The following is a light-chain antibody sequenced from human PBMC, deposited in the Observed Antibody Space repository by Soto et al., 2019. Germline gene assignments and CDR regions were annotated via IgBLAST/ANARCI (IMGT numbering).Light chain of an antibody. CDR1: SSNIGAGY. CDR3: QSYDRSLSGPV. V-gene: IGLV1-40*01. Sequence: QSVLTQPPSVSGAPGQRVTISCTGSSSNIGAGYVHWYQQLPGTAPKLLIHGNSNRPSGVPARFSGSKSGTSASLAITGLQAADEADYHCQSYDRSLSGPVFGGGTKLTVL. CDR2: GNS. J-gene: IGLJ3*02.